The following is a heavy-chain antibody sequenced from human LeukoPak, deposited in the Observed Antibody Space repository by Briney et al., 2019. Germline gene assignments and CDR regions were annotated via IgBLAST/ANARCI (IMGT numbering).Heavy chain of an antibody. V-gene: IGHV4-61*01. CDR2: IYYSGST. Sequence: SETLSLTCTVSGGSISSGSYYWSWIRQPPGKGLEWIGYIYYSGSTNYNPSLKSRVTISVDTSKNQFSLKLSSVTAADTAVYYCAREGWVWFGESADAFDIWGQGTMVTVSS. CDR3: AREGWVWFGESADAFDI. D-gene: IGHD3-10*01. CDR1: GGSISSGSYY. J-gene: IGHJ3*02.